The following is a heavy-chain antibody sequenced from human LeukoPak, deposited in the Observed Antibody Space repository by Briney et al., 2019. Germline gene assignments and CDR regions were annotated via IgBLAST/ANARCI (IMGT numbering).Heavy chain of an antibody. CDR1: GGSISSYY. J-gene: IGHJ5*02. V-gene: IGHV4-59*01. D-gene: IGHD3-22*01. Sequence: SETLSLTCTVSGGSISSYYWSWIRQPPGKGLEWIGYIYYSGSTNYNPSLKSRVTISVDTSKNQFSLKLSSVTAADTAVYYCARNLYDSSGYYDLGIDPWGQGTLVTVSS. CDR3: ARNLYDSSGYYDLGIDP. CDR2: IYYSGST.